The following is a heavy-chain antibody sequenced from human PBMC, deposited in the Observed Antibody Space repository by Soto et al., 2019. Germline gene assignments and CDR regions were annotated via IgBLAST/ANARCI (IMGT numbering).Heavy chain of an antibody. D-gene: IGHD2-21*01. CDR1: GFTFSNFD. J-gene: IGHJ6*03. CDR3: VRVYCGGYNCPGWHYADV. Sequence: GGSLRLSCAASGFTFSNFDFHWVRQAAGKGLEWVSAIGVTGDTYYAGSVRGRFIIYRENARNSLYLRMDSLSAGDTGVYYFVRVYCGGYNCPGWHYADVWGRGTTVTVSS. CDR2: IGVTGDT. V-gene: IGHV3-13*01.